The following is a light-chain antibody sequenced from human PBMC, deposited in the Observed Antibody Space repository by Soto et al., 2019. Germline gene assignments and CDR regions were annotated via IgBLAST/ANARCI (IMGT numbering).Light chain of an antibody. Sequence: QSVLTQPPSVPAAPGQRVTISCSGSSSNIGSNYVSWYQQLPGTAPKLLIHDNDKRPSGIPDRFSGSKSGTSATLGITGLQTGDEADYYCGSWDSSLSVVVFGGGTKLTVL. J-gene: IGLJ2*01. CDR3: GSWDSSLSVVV. CDR1: SSNIGSNY. CDR2: DND. V-gene: IGLV1-51*01.